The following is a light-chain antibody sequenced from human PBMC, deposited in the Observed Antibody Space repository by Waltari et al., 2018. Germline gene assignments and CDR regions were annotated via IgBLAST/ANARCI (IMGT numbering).Light chain of an antibody. CDR3: QQSYSTPPYT. CDR1: QSISSY. J-gene: IGKJ2*01. CDR2: AAS. Sequence: DIQMTQSPSSLSASVGDRVTITCRASQSISSYLNWYQQKPGKAPKLRIYAASSLQSGVPSRFSGSGSGTEFTLTISSLQPEDFATYYCQQSYSTPPYTFGQGTKLEIK. V-gene: IGKV1-39*01.